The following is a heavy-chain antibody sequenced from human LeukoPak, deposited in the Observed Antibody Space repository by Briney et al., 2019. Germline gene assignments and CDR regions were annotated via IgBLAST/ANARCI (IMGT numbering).Heavy chain of an antibody. D-gene: IGHD3-10*01. CDR3: AKSNGYGLVDI. Sequence: SETLSLTCTVSGDSISSGYYWGWIRQPPGKGLEWIGSIYHSGSTYYNPSLKSRVTISVDTSRNQFSLKLNSVTAADTAVYYCAKSNGYGLVDIWGQGTMVTVSS. CDR1: GDSISSGYY. V-gene: IGHV4-38-2*02. J-gene: IGHJ3*02. CDR2: IYHSGST.